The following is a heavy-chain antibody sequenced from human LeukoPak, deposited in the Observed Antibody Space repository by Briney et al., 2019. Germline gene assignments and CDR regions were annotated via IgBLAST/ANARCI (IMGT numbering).Heavy chain of an antibody. CDR1: GGSIDSYY. CDR2: IYYTGST. J-gene: IGHJ4*02. Sequence: SETLSLTCTVSGGSIDSYYWSWIRQPPGKGLEWIGYIYYTGSTEYHPSLKSRVTISLDTSKNQFSLKLASVTAADTAVYYCARVYQAAEYYFDYWGQGDLVSVSS. CDR3: ARVYQAAEYYFDY. V-gene: IGHV4-59*01. D-gene: IGHD2-2*01.